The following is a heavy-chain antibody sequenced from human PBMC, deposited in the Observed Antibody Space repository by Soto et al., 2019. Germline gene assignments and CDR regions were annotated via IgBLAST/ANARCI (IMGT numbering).Heavy chain of an antibody. J-gene: IGHJ4*02. Sequence: QVQLQQWGAGLLKPSETLSLTCAVYGGSFSGYYWCWIRQPPGKGLEWIGEINHSGSTNYNPSLKSRVTISVDTSKNQFSLKLSSVTAADTAVYYCASHYYDSSGYNDYWGQGTLVTVSS. CDR3: ASHYYDSSGYNDY. V-gene: IGHV4-34*01. D-gene: IGHD3-22*01. CDR1: GGSFSGYY. CDR2: INHSGST.